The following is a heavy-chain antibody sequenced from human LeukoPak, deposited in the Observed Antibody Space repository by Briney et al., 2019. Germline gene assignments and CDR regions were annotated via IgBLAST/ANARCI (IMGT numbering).Heavy chain of an antibody. CDR2: ISSSGSTI. CDR3: AELGITMIGGV. Sequence: GGSLRLSCAASGFTFSSYEMNWVRQAQGKGLEWVSYISSSGSTIYYADSVKGRFTISRGNAKNSLYLQMNSLRAEDTAVYYCAELGITMIGGVWGKGTTVTIPS. CDR1: GFTFSSYE. J-gene: IGHJ6*04. V-gene: IGHV3-48*03. D-gene: IGHD3-10*02.